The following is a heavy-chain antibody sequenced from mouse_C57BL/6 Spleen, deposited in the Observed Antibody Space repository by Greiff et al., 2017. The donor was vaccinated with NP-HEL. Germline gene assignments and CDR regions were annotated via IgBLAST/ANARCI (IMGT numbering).Heavy chain of an antibody. V-gene: IGHV1-22*01. D-gene: IGHD1-1*01. CDR1: GYTFTDYN. Sequence: EVQLQQSGPELVKPGASVKMSCKASGYTFTDYNMHWVKQSHGKSLEWIGYINPNNGGTSYNQKFKGKATLTVNKSSSTAYMELRSLTSEDSAVYYCARSNHYYGSSYDWYFDVWGTGTTVTVSS. CDR2: INPNNGGT. CDR3: ARSNHYYGSSYDWYFDV. J-gene: IGHJ1*03.